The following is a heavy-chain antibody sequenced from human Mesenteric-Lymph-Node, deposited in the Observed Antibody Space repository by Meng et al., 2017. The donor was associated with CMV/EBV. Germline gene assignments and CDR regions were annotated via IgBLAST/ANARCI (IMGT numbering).Heavy chain of an antibody. J-gene: IGHJ4*02. D-gene: IGHD3-10*01. Sequence: GESLKISCAASGFTFSTYAMHWVRQAPGKGLEWVALISYDGGNKYYADSVKGRFAISRDNSKNTMYLEMNSLRAEDTAVYYCAKDFGPGSGNYYADYWGQGTLVTVSS. V-gene: IGHV3-30*09. CDR3: AKDFGPGSGNYYADY. CDR1: GFTFSTYA. CDR2: ISYDGGNK.